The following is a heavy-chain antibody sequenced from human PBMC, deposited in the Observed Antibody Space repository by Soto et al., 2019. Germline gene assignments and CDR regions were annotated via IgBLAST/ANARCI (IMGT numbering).Heavy chain of an antibody. V-gene: IGHV3-23*01. Sequence: PGGSLRLSCAASGFTFSSYAMSWVRQAPGKGMEWVASISSGGGYTYYADSVKGRFTISRDNSKNTLCLQMNSLRADDAAVYYCAKDFVGSIADYFDSWGQGTLVTVSS. D-gene: IGHD2-15*01. CDR1: GFTFSSYA. CDR3: AKDFVGSIADYFDS. CDR2: ISSGGGYT. J-gene: IGHJ4*02.